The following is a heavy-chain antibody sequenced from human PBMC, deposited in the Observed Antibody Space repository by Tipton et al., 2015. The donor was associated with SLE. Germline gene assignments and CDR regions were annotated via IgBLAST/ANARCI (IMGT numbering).Heavy chain of an antibody. CDR1: GYTFTSYY. D-gene: IGHD3/OR15-3a*01. CDR3: ARDFMDVYYFDY. J-gene: IGHJ4*02. Sequence: QSGAEVKKPGASVKVSCMASGYTFTSYYMHWLRQAPGQGLEWMGIINPSGGSTSYAQKFQGRVTMTRDTSTTTVYMDLSSLRSEDTAVYYCARDFMDVYYFDYWGQGTLVTVSS. V-gene: IGHV1-46*01. CDR2: INPSGGST.